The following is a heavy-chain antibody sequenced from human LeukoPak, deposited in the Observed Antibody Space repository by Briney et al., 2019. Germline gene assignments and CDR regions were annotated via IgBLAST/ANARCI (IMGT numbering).Heavy chain of an antibody. V-gene: IGHV4-31*03. D-gene: IGHD2-15*01. Sequence: PSETLSLTCTVSGGSISSGGYYWSWIRQHPGKGLEWIWYIYYSGSTYYNPSLKSRVTISVDTSKNQFSLKLSSVTAADTAVYYCARSAVVAATVDPWGQGTLVTVSS. CDR2: IYYSGST. CDR1: GGSISSGGYY. CDR3: ARSAVVAATVDP. J-gene: IGHJ5*02.